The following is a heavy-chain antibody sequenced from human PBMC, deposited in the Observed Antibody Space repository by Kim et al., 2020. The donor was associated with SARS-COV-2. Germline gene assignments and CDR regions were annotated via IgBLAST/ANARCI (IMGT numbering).Heavy chain of an antibody. V-gene: IGHV1-24*01. CDR2: FDPEDGET. CDR1: GYTLTELS. D-gene: IGHD3-22*01. CDR3: ATKEYYDSSGYSPPYGY. J-gene: IGHJ4*02. Sequence: ASVKFSCKVSGYTLTELSMHWVRQAPGKGLEWMGGFDPEDGETIYAQKFQGRVTMTEDTSTDTAYMELSSLRSEDTAVYYCATKEYYDSSGYSPPYGYWGQGTLVTVSS.